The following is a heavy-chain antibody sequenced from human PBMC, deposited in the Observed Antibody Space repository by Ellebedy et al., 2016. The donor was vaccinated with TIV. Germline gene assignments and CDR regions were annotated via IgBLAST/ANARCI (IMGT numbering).Heavy chain of an antibody. V-gene: IGHV1-58*02. J-gene: IGHJ5*02. CDR1: GFTFTSSA. Sequence: ASVKVSCKASGFTFTSSAMQWVRQARGQRLEWIGWIVVGSGNTNYAQKFQERVTITRDMSTSTAYMELSSLRSEDTAVYYCAALELDYYGSGSYHWFDPWGQGTLVTVSS. D-gene: IGHD3-10*01. CDR3: AALELDYYGSGSYHWFDP. CDR2: IVVGSGNT.